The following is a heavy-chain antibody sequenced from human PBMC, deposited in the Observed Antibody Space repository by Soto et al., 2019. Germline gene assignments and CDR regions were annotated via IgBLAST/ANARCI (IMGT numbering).Heavy chain of an antibody. CDR2: ISGSGGST. CDR3: ANTEGGATELLDY. CDR1: GFTFSSYA. D-gene: IGHD1-26*01. J-gene: IGHJ4*02. Sequence: PGWSLRLSCAASGFTFSSYAMSWVRQAPGKGLEWVSSISGSGGSTYYADSVKGRFTISRDNSKNTLYLQMNSLRAEDTAVYYCANTEGGATELLDYWGQGNLVTVSX. V-gene: IGHV3-23*01.